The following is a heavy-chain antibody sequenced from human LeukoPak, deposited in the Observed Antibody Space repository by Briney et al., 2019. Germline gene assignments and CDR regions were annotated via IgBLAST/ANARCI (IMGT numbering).Heavy chain of an antibody. Sequence: GRSLRLSCAASGFTFSSYGMHWVRQAPGKGLEWVAVIWYDGSNKYYADSVKGRFTISRDNSKNAVYLQMNSLRAEDTAVYYCARVSPEIVVVTGTGAPDYWGQGTLVTVSS. J-gene: IGHJ4*02. CDR3: ARVSPEIVVVTGTGAPDY. CDR2: IWYDGSNK. D-gene: IGHD2-21*02. CDR1: GFTFSSYG. V-gene: IGHV3-33*01.